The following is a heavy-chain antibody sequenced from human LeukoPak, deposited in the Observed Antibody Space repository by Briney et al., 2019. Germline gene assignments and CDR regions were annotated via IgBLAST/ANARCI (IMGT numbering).Heavy chain of an antibody. CDR1: GGSIRSANHF. CDR2: IHYSWGD. J-gene: IGHJ3*02. Sequence: SQTLSLTCTVSGGSIRSANHFWSWLRQHPGKGLEWIAYIHYSWGDHYKPSLESRVTISVDSSKNQVSLKLSSVTAADTALYYCAREVNVPTTSDAFDIWGQGTMVTVSS. D-gene: IGHD5-12*01. CDR3: AREVNVPTTSDAFDI. V-gene: IGHV4-31*03.